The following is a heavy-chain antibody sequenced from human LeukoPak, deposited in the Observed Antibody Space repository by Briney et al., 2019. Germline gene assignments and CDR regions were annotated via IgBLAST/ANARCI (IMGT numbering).Heavy chain of an antibody. V-gene: IGHV4-59*08. CDR2: IYYSGST. Sequence: PSETLSLTCTVSGGSISSYYWSWIRQPPGKGLEWIGYIYYSGSTNYNPSLKSRVTISVDTSKNQFSLKLSSVTAADTAVYYCARHGKGSSNYYYTDVWGKGTTVTVSS. D-gene: IGHD6-6*01. J-gene: IGHJ6*03. CDR3: ARHGKGSSNYYYTDV. CDR1: GGSISSYY.